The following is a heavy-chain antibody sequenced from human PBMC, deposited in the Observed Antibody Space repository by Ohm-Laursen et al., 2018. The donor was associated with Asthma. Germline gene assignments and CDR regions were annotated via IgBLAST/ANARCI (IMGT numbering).Heavy chain of an antibody. D-gene: IGHD2-15*01. CDR1: GGTFNNYV. J-gene: IGHJ4*02. CDR3: ARKRGACISSTCYSLDF. CDR2: INSVFGIT. V-gene: IGHV1-69*13. Sequence: ASVKVSCKSLGGTFNNYVIGWVRQAPGQGLEWVGGINSVFGITSYPQKFQGRVTVTADESTSTVYMELSSLTSEDTAVYFCARKRGACISSTCYSLDFWGQGTRVTVST.